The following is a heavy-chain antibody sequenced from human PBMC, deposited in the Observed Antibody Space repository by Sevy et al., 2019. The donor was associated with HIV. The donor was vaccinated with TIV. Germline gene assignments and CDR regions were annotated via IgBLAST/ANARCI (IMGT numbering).Heavy chain of an antibody. CDR2: IGLDGSNK. J-gene: IGHJ6*03. Sequence: GGSLRLSCAASGFTFSLYGMHWVRQVPGKGLQWVAFIGLDGSNKFYADSVKGRFTVSRDNPKNMLYLQMNSLRTEDTAVYYCAKGDCTDGTCQGGVYYYFMDVWGKGTTVTVSS. V-gene: IGHV3-30*02. CDR1: GFTFSLYG. D-gene: IGHD2-8*01. CDR3: AKGDCTDGTCQGGVYYYFMDV.